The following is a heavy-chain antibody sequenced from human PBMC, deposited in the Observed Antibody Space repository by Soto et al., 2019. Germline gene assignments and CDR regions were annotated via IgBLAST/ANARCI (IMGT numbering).Heavy chain of an antibody. V-gene: IGHV1-58*02. CDR1: GFTFTSSA. J-gene: IGHJ4*02. D-gene: IGHD3-9*01. CDR3: AAAHPSLLTGYSLDY. Sequence: ASVKVSCKASGFTFTSSAMQWVQQARGQRLEWIGWIVVGSGNTNYAQKFQERVTITRDMSTSTAYMELSSLRSEDTAVYYCAAAHPSLLTGYSLDYWGQGTLVTVSS. CDR2: IVVGSGNT.